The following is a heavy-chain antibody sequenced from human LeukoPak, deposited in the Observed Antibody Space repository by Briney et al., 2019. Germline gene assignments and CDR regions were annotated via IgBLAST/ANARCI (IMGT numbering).Heavy chain of an antibody. CDR1: GFTFSSYS. CDR2: IKSKTDGGTT. J-gene: IGHJ4*02. CDR3: TTDWVRGVRGH. Sequence: GGSLRLSCAASGFTFSSYSMSWVRQAPGKGLEWVGRIKSKTDGGTTDYAAPVKGRFTISGGDSENTLYLQMNSLKTEDTAVYYCTTDWVRGVRGHWGQGTLVTVSS. V-gene: IGHV3-15*01. D-gene: IGHD3-10*01.